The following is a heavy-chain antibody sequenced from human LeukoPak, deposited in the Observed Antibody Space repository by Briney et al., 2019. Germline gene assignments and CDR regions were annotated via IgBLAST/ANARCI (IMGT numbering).Heavy chain of an antibody. CDR1: GFTFSDYW. V-gene: IGHV3-74*01. Sequence: SGGSLRLSCAASGFTFSDYWMHWVRQAPGKGLVWVCRINSDGTSATYADSVKGRFTISRDNAKNTVYLQMNSLRAEDTAIYYCAPDLRGAAWSLDYWGQGTLVTVSS. J-gene: IGHJ4*02. CDR3: APDLRGAAWSLDY. D-gene: IGHD2-15*01. CDR2: INSDGTSA.